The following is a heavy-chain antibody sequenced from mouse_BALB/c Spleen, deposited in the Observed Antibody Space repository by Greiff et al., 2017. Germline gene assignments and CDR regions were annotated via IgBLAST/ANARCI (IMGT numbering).Heavy chain of an antibody. CDR3: ARGDYGSRRSDAMDY. V-gene: IGHV2-9*02. J-gene: IGHJ4*01. CDR2: IWAGGST. CDR1: GFSLTSYG. D-gene: IGHD1-1*01. Sequence: QVQLQQSGPGLVAPSQSLSITCTVSGFSLTSYGVHWVRQPPGKGLEWLGVIWAGGSTNYNSALMSRLSISKDNSKSQVFLKMNSLQTDDTAMYYCARGDYGSRRSDAMDYWGQGTSVTVSS.